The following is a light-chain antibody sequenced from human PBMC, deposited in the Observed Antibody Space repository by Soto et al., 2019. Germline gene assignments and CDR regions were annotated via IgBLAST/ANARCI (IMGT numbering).Light chain of an antibody. V-gene: IGLV1-40*01. CDR2: GNS. CDR1: SSNIGAGYD. Sequence: QSVLTQPPSVSGAPGQRVTISCTGSSSNIGAGYDVHWYQQLPGTAPKLLIHGNSNRPSGVPDRISGSKSGTSASLAITGLQAEDGADYYCQSYDSSLSGSVFGGGTKLTVL. CDR3: QSYDSSLSGSV. J-gene: IGLJ2*01.